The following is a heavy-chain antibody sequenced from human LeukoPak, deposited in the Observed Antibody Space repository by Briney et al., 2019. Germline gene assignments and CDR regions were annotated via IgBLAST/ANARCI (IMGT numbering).Heavy chain of an antibody. CDR3: ARVGTPTAPPPPPLIDY. Sequence: SETLSLTCTVSGGSISSSSYYWGWIRQPPGKGLEWIGSIYYSGSTYYNPSLKSRVTISVDTSKNQFSLKLSSVTAADTAVYYCARVGTPTAPPPPPLIDYWGQGTLVTVSS. CDR1: GGSISSSSYY. V-gene: IGHV4-39*07. CDR2: IYYSGST. J-gene: IGHJ4*02. D-gene: IGHD3-10*01.